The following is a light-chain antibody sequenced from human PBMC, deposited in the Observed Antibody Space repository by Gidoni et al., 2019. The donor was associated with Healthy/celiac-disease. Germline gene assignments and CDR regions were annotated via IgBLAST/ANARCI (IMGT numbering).Light chain of an antibody. J-gene: IGLJ1*01. V-gene: IGLV1-40*01. CDR2: DNN. CDR3: QSYDSSRRV. Sequence: QSVLTQPPSVSGAPGQRVTISCTGSSSNIGGYDVHWYQQLPGTAPKLLIYDNNNRPSGVPDRFSGSKSGTSASLAITGLQAEDEADYYCQSYDSSRRVFGTGTKVTVL. CDR1: SSNIGGYD.